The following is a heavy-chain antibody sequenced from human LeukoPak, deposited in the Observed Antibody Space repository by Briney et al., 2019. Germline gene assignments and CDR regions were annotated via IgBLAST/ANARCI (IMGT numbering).Heavy chain of an antibody. D-gene: IGHD3-22*01. V-gene: IGHV3-30-3*01. Sequence: GGSLRLSCAASGFTFSSYAMHWVRQAPGKGPEWVAVISYDGSNKYYADSVKGRFTISRDNSKNTLYLQMNSLRAEDTAVYYCARDLYYDSSGYYLYYWGQGTLVTVSS. CDR1: GFTFSSYA. CDR2: ISYDGSNK. J-gene: IGHJ4*02. CDR3: ARDLYYDSSGYYLYY.